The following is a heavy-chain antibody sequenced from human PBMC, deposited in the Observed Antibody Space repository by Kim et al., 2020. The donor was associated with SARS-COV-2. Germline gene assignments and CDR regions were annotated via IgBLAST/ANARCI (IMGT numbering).Heavy chain of an antibody. Sequence: SETLSLTCTVSGGSISSSSYYWGWIRQPPGKGLEWIGSIYYSGSTYYNPSLKSRVTISVDTSKNQFSLKLSSVTAADTAVYYCARQRSYYGSGSYPNFDYWGQGTLVTVSS. V-gene: IGHV4-39*01. CDR3: ARQRSYYGSGSYPNFDY. CDR2: IYYSGST. D-gene: IGHD3-10*01. CDR1: GGSISSSSYY. J-gene: IGHJ4*02.